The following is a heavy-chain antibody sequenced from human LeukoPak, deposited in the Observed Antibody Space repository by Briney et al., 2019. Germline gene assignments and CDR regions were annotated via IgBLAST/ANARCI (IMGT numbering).Heavy chain of an antibody. D-gene: IGHD6-19*01. CDR1: GGSISNSY. Sequence: SETLSLTCTVSGGSISNSYWSWIRQPAGKGLEWIGRIYTSGSTNYNPSLKSRVTISVDTSKNQFSLKLSSVTAADTAVYYCARVRHSSGYYGYVDYWGQGTLVTVSS. CDR2: IYTSGST. J-gene: IGHJ4*02. CDR3: ARVRHSSGYYGYVDY. V-gene: IGHV4-4*07.